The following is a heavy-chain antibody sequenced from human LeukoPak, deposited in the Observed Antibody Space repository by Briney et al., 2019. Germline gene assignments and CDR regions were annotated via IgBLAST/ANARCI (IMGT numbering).Heavy chain of an antibody. J-gene: IGHJ4*02. CDR3: SRSLDY. CDR1: GFPFSDYW. CDR2: INQDGRIP. V-gene: IGHV3-7*01. Sequence: GGSLRLSCAASGFPFSDYWMDWVRQAPGKGMEGVANINQDGRIPYYADSVRGRFIISRNNAKNSLFLHMYSLRAEDTAIYFCSRSLDYLGQGALVTVSS.